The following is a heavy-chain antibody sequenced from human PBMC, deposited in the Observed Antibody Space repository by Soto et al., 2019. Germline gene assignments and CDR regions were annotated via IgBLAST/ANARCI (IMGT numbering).Heavy chain of an antibody. CDR2: INHSGTT. D-gene: IGHD2-2*02. J-gene: IGHJ6*02. CDR1: GGSVSGYY. CDR3: ARDRPASIRGYDYYYGMDV. V-gene: IGHV4-34*01. Sequence: PSEALSLTCAVYGGSVSGYYWGWIRQPPGKGLEWIGEINHSGTTNYNPSLKSRVTMSSDTSNNQLSLKLSSVTAADTAVYYCARDRPASIRGYDYYYGMDVWGQGTTVPV.